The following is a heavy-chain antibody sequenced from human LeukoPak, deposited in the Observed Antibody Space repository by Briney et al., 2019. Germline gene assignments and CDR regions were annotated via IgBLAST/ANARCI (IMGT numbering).Heavy chain of an antibody. Sequence: ASVKVSCKASGYTFTSYGISWVRQAPGQGLEWMGWISAYNGNTNYAQKLQGRVTMTTDTSTSTAYMELRSLRSDDTAVYYRARVTWSGYTYWYYYYMDVWGKGTTVTVSS. J-gene: IGHJ6*03. CDR1: GYTFTSYG. D-gene: IGHD3-3*01. CDR3: ARVTWSGYTYWYYYYMDV. V-gene: IGHV1-18*01. CDR2: ISAYNGNT.